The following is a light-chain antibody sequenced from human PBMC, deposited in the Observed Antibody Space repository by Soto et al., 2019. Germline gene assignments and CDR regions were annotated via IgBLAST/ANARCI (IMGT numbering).Light chain of an antibody. CDR1: QTVMSY. Sequence: DVELTQWPASLSTSVGGRVNITCRPGQTVMSYLHCYQQKPGQAPNLLISVASYLHSGVPSRFSGSGSGTDFTLTITNVQPEDSATYFCQQTYRFPLTFGGGTKVDIK. V-gene: IGKV1-39*01. CDR3: QQTYRFPLT. CDR2: VAS. J-gene: IGKJ4*01.